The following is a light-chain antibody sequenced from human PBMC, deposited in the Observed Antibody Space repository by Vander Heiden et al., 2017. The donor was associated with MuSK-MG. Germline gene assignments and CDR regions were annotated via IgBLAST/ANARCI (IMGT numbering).Light chain of an antibody. CDR2: GAS. J-gene: IGKJ5*01. V-gene: IGKV1-5*03. CDR3: QQYKDYPIT. CDR1: QSIDKW. Sequence: DIHMTQSSSTLSASVGDTGSITCRASQSIDKWLAWYRQKPGNAPKLLIYGASSLEVGVPSRFSGSGSGTELTLTISSLQPEDFASYYCQQYKDYPITFGQGTRVEIK.